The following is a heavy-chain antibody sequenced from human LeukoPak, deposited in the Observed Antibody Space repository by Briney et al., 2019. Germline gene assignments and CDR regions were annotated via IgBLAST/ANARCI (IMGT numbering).Heavy chain of an antibody. D-gene: IGHD4-17*01. J-gene: IGHJ5*01. CDR1: GGSISSSSYY. V-gene: IGHV4-39*01. CDR3: ARAPGTTFDY. Sequence: SQTLSLTCTVSGGSISSSSYYCGWVRQPPGKGLEWIGSIYYSASTYSNPSLKSRVTIYVHTSKSPFCLKLTSLTATGPAVNFCARAPGTTFDYWGHGNMVTVSS. CDR2: IYYSAST.